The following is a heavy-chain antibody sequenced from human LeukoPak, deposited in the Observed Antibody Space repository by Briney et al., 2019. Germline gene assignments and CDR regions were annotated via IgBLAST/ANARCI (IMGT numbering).Heavy chain of an antibody. CDR3: AKEPAYFYGSGSFSHYFDY. J-gene: IGHJ4*02. CDR1: GLTFSNYA. CDR2: ISDTGGST. V-gene: IGHV3-23*01. Sequence: GGSLRLSCAASGLTFSNYAMSWVRQAPGKGLEWVSSISDTGGSTYYAYSVKGRFTISRDNSKNTLYLQMNSLRAEDTAVYYCAKEPAYFYGSGSFSHYFDYWGQGTLVTGTS. D-gene: IGHD3-10*01.